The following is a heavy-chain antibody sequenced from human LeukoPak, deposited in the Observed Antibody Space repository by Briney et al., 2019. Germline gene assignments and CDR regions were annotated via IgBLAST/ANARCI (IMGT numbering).Heavy chain of an antibody. Sequence: GGSLTLSCAASGFTFSSYTMNWLRQAPGKGLEWVSSISSSRIYIYYADSVKGRLTISRDNAKNSLCLQMNSLRAEDTAVYYCARDPTPRYCSGGSCYTHYGMDVWGQGTTVTVSS. CDR2: ISSSRIYI. D-gene: IGHD2-15*01. CDR3: ARDPTPRYCSGGSCYTHYGMDV. V-gene: IGHV3-21*01. J-gene: IGHJ6*02. CDR1: GFTFSSYT.